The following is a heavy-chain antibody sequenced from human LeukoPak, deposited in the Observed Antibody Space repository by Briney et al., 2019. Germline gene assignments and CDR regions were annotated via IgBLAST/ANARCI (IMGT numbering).Heavy chain of an antibody. CDR3: ARFIDCSSPSCFPIDY. V-gene: IGHV3-21*01. CDR1: GFTFSSYS. CDR2: ISSSSSYI. D-gene: IGHD2-2*01. J-gene: IGHJ4*02. Sequence: GGSLRLSCAASGFTFSSYSMNWVRQAPGKGLEWVSSISSSSSYIYYADSVKGRFTISRDNAKNSLYLQMNSLRAEDTAVYYCARFIDCSSPSCFPIDYWGQGTLVTVSS.